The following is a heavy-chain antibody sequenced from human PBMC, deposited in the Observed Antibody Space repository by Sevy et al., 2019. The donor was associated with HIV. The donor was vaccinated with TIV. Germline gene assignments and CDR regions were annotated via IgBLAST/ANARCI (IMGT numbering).Heavy chain of an antibody. CDR3: AKDIPVWSGFDY. Sequence: GGSLRLSCAASGFTFDDYTMHWVRQVPGKGLEWVSFITWDAAKTDYADSVKGRFTVSRDNSENSLYLQMNSLRPEDSALYFCAKDIPVWSGFDYWGQGTLVTVSS. CDR1: GFTFDDYT. J-gene: IGHJ4*02. CDR2: ITWDAAKT. V-gene: IGHV3-43*01. D-gene: IGHD3-10*01.